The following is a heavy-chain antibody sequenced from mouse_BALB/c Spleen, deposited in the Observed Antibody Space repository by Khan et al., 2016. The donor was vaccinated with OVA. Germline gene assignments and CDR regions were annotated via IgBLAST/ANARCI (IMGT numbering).Heavy chain of an antibody. V-gene: IGHV10-1*02. CDR1: GFTFNTYA. CDR2: IRSNSNNYAT. CDR3: VRQGEGSIAY. Sequence: EVQLVESGGGLVQPKGSLKLSCAASGFTFNTYAMNWVRQAPGKGLEWVARIRSNSNNYATYYADSVKDRFTISRDDSQSMLYLQMHNLKTEDTAMYYCVRQGEGSIAYWGQGALVTVSA. D-gene: IGHD1-1*01. J-gene: IGHJ3*01.